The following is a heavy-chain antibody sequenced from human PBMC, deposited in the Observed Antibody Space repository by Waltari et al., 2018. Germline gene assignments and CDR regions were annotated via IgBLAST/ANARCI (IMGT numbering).Heavy chain of an antibody. CDR1: GYSLTSYW. Sequence: EVQLLQSGAEVKKPGESLTISCKGSGYSLTSYWIAVVRQMPGKGLEWMGIIYPGDSDTRYSPSFQGQVTISADKSISTAYLQWSSLKASDTAMYYCARTGDYAEGWFDPWGQGTLVTVSS. CDR2: IYPGDSDT. D-gene: IGHD3-16*01. V-gene: IGHV5-51*03. CDR3: ARTGDYAEGWFDP. J-gene: IGHJ5*02.